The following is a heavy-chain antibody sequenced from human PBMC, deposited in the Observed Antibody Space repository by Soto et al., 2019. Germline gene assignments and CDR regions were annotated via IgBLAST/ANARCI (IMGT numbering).Heavy chain of an antibody. J-gene: IGHJ6*02. V-gene: IGHV1-8*01. CDR2: MNPNSGNT. CDR3: ARGRPYDFWSGDIALYYYYGMDV. Sequence: QVQLVQSGAEVKKPGASVKVSCKASGYTFTSYDINWVRQATGQGLEWMGWMNPNSGNTGYAQKFQGRVTMTRNTSISTAYMELSSLRSEDTAVYYCARGRPYDFWSGDIALYYYYGMDVWGQGTTVTVSS. CDR1: GYTFTSYD. D-gene: IGHD3-3*01.